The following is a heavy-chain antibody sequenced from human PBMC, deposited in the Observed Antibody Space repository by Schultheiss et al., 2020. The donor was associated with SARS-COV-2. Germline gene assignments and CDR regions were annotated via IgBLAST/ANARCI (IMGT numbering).Heavy chain of an antibody. CDR3: ARVAAAHVYCSGGSCYNTCFDY. CDR1: GGSISSSSYY. CDR2: IYHSGST. V-gene: IGHV4-39*07. Sequence: SETLSLTCAVSGGSISSSSYYWGWIRQPPGKGLEWIGSIYHSGSTYYNPSLKSRVTISVDTSKNQFSLKLSSVTAADTAVYYCARVAAAHVYCSGGSCYNTCFDYWGQGTLVTVSS. D-gene: IGHD2-15*01. J-gene: IGHJ4*02.